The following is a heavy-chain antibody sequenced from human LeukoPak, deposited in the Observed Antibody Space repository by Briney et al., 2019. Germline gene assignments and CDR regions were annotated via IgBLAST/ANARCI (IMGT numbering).Heavy chain of an antibody. V-gene: IGHV3-15*01. CDR1: GFTFKNAW. CDR3: TTDLRWELEFLRDY. Sequence: GGSLRLSCAASGFTFKNAWMSWVRQAPGKGLEWVGRIKSKTAGGTTDYAAPVKGRFTISRDDSKNTLDLQMNSLKTEDTAVYYCTTDLRWELEFLRDYWGQGTLVTVSS. CDR2: IKSKTAGGTT. J-gene: IGHJ4*02. D-gene: IGHD4-23*01.